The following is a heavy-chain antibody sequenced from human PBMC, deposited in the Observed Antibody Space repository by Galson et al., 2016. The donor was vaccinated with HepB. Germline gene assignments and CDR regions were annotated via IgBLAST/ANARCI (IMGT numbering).Heavy chain of an antibody. J-gene: IGHJ3*01. CDR1: DFTFSGRW. D-gene: IGHD2-21*02. Sequence: LRLSCAASDFTFSGRWMHWVRQVPGKGLVWVSYINADGTSTTYADSVKGRFTISRDNAKNTVHLQMNSLRAEDTAIYYCTRDDSYGLDVWGQGTMVTVSS. CDR3: TRDDSYGLDV. V-gene: IGHV3-74*01. CDR2: INADGTST.